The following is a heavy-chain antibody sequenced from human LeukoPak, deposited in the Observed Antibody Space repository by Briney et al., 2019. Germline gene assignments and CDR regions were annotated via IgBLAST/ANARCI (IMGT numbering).Heavy chain of an antibody. CDR2: IYTSGST. CDR3: ARGVLASGSYGRSAFDI. J-gene: IGHJ3*02. D-gene: IGHD1-26*01. V-gene: IGHV4-4*07. CDR1: GGSISSYY. Sequence: SETLSLTCTVSGGSISSYYWSWIRQPAGKGLEWIGRIYTSGSTNYNPSLKSRVTISVDTSKNQFSLKLSSVTAADTAVYYCARGVLASGSYGRSAFDIWGQGTMVTVSS.